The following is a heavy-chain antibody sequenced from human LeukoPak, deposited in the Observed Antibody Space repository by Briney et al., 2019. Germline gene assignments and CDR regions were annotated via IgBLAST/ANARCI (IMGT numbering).Heavy chain of an antibody. CDR3: ARDVSAGAGDY. V-gene: IGHV1-46*01. CDR2: INPSGGST. D-gene: IGHD6-19*01. J-gene: IGHJ4*02. Sequence: ASVKVSCKASGGTFSSYAISWVRQAPGQGLEWMGIINPSGGSTSYAQKFQGRVTMTRDTSTSTVYMELSSLRSEDTAVYYCARDVSAGAGDYWGQGTLVTVSS. CDR1: GGTFSSYA.